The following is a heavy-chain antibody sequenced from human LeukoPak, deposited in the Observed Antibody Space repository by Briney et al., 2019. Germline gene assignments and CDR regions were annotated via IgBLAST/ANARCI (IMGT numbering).Heavy chain of an antibody. J-gene: IGHJ4*02. V-gene: IGHV3-15*01. CDR1: GFTFSNVW. CDR3: TTLSYGGTFDY. Sequence: KPGGSLRLSCAASGFTFSNVWMSWVRQAPGKGLEWVGRIKSKTDGGTIDYAAPVKGRFTISRDDSKNTLYLQMNSLRTEDTAVYYCTTLSYGGTFDYWGQGTLVTVSS. D-gene: IGHD4-23*01. CDR2: IKSKTDGGTI.